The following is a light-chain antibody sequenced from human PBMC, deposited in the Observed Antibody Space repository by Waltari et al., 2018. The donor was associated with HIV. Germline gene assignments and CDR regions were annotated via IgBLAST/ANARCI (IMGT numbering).Light chain of an antibody. CDR2: IAS. Sequence: DIQMTQSPSSLSASVGDTVTITCRASQTIANSLAWYQQRPGKAPKLLIYIASKLQSGVPSRFSGSGSGTDYSLTISSLQPEDFATYFCQQYYNTPMTFGPGTKVEIK. CDR1: QTIANS. J-gene: IGKJ3*01. V-gene: IGKV1-NL1*01. CDR3: QQYYNTPMT.